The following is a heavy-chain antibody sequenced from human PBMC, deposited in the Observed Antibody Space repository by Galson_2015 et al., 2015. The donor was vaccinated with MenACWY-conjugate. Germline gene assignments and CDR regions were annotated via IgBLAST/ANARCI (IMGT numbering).Heavy chain of an antibody. V-gene: IGHV4-39*01. CDR1: GGSIISNDFY. CDR2: IHYSGGT. Sequence: LSLTCIVPGGSIISNDFYCGWCRQPPEEVLGWIVNIHYSGGTYHNPSLKSRITTSVAASKNQFYLNLPSVTAADTAVYYCARRRHRDIGGGCDIWGQGTLVTVSS. D-gene: IGHD2-15*01. J-gene: IGHJ3*02. CDR3: ARRRHRDIGGGCDI.